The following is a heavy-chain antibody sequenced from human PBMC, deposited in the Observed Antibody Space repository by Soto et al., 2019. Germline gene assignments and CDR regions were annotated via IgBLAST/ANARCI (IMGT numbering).Heavy chain of an antibody. CDR2: IYYSGST. CDR3: ARDVSYYYDSSGSLGAFDI. V-gene: IGHV4-34*01. CDR1: GGSFSGYY. Sequence: SETLSLTCAVYGGSFSGYYWSWIRQPPGKGLEWIGYIYYSGSTYYNPSLKSRVTISVDTSKNQFSLKLSSVTAADTAVYYCARDVSYYYDSSGSLGAFDIWGQGTMVTVSS. D-gene: IGHD3-22*01. J-gene: IGHJ3*02.